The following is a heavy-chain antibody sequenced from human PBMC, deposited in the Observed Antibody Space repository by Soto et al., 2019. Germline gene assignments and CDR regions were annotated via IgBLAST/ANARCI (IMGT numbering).Heavy chain of an antibody. CDR3: ERDHYGSGSYYIPHCMDV. Sequence: QVQLVESGGGVVQPGRSLRLSCAASGFTFSSYGMHWVRQAPGKGLEWVAVISYDGSNKDYADSVKGRFTISRDNSKNTVDLQKNSRGAEDTAVYYRERDHYGSGSYYIPHCMDVWGQGTTVTVSS. J-gene: IGHJ6*02. CDR2: ISYDGSNK. V-gene: IGHV3-30*03. CDR1: GFTFSSYG. D-gene: IGHD3-10*01.